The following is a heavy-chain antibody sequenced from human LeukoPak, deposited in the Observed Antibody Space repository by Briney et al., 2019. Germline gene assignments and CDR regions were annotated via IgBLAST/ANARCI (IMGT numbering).Heavy chain of an antibody. Sequence: GGSLRLSCGASGFMFRNYTMTWVRQGPGKGLEWVAGISGSGDTTNYEESVRGRFTISRDNAQNMLYLEMNSLRGDDTAVYYCGKDRSFWNGADPDFWGQGTLVTVSS. J-gene: IGHJ4*02. CDR2: ISGSGDTT. CDR1: GFMFRNYT. CDR3: GKDRSFWNGADPDF. D-gene: IGHD3-3*01. V-gene: IGHV3-23*01.